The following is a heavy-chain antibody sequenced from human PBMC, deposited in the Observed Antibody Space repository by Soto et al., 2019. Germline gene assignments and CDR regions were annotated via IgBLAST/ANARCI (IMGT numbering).Heavy chain of an antibody. J-gene: IGHJ3*02. CDR2: IYYSGST. D-gene: IGHD2-21*02. CDR3: ARGGIVVVTAIPSDAVDI. CDR1: GGSISSGDYY. V-gene: IGHV4-30-4*01. Sequence: PXETLSLPCTVSGGSISSGDYYWSWIRQPPGKGLEWIVYIYYSGSTYYNPSLKSRVTISVDTSKNQFSLKLSSVTAADTAVYYCARGGIVVVTAIPSDAVDIWGQGKMVTVSS.